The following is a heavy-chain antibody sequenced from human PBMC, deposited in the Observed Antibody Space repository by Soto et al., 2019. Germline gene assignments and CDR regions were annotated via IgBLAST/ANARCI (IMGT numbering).Heavy chain of an antibody. Sequence: PGGSLRLSCAASGFTFGDYSMHWVRQASGKGLEWVSGISWNSGSIGYADSVKGRFTISRDNAKNSLYLQMNSLRAEDTALYYCAKRAVRDWNFDLWGRGNLVTVSS. V-gene: IGHV3-9*01. CDR3: AKRAVRDWNFDL. D-gene: IGHD3-10*02. CDR2: ISWNSGSI. J-gene: IGHJ2*01. CDR1: GFTFGDYS.